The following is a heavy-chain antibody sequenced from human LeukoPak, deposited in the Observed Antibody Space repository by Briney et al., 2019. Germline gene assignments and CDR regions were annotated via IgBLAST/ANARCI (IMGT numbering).Heavy chain of an antibody. CDR2: IWCDGSNK. J-gene: IGHJ4*02. CDR3: AKDWDGDLDY. CDR1: GFTFSSYG. D-gene: IGHD4-17*01. V-gene: IGHV3-33*06. Sequence: GGSLRLSCAASGFTFSSYGMHWVRQAPGKGLEWVAVIWCDGSNKYYADSVKGRFTISRDNSKNTLYLQMNCLRAEDTAVYYCAKDWDGDLDYWGQGTLVTVSS.